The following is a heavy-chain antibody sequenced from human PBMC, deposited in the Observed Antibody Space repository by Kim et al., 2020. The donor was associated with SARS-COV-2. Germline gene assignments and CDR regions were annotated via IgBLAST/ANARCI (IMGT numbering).Heavy chain of an antibody. CDR1: GFTFSDYY. V-gene: IGHV3-11*01. CDR3: ARLNYYGMDV. Sequence: GGSLRLSCAASGFTFSDYYMSWIRQAPGKGLEWLSYITNTGRTLSYADSVKGRFTISRDNAKRSLYLQMNSLRAEDMAVYYCARLNYYGMDVWGQGTTVTVSS. CDR2: ITNTGRTL. J-gene: IGHJ6*02.